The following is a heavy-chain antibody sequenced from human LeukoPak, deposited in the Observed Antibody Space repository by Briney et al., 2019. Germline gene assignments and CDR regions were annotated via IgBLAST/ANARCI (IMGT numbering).Heavy chain of an antibody. D-gene: IGHD5-18*01. Sequence: SETLSLTCTVSGGSISSSSYYWGWIRQPPGKGREWVRSIYYSGSSYYNPSLKSRVTISVNPTKNQFSLKESLLTATDTCCYFRARRNSYGYHFDDGGQGTLVTVSS. V-gene: IGHV4-39*01. CDR2: IYYSGSS. CDR1: GGSISSSSYY. J-gene: IGHJ4*02. CDR3: ARRNSYGYHFDD.